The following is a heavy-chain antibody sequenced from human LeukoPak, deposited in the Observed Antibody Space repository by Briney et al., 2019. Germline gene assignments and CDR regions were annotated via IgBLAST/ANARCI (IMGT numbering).Heavy chain of an antibody. D-gene: IGHD3-16*01. CDR3: ARQGGYHRDYYFDY. Sequence: GESLKISCKGSGYSFTSYWIGWVRQMLGKGLEWMGIIYPGDSATSYSPTFQVQGTISANKSISTAYLQWSSLKASDTAMYYCARQGGYHRDYYFDYWGQGTLVTVSS. CDR1: GYSFTSYW. CDR2: IYPGDSAT. V-gene: IGHV5-51*01. J-gene: IGHJ4*02.